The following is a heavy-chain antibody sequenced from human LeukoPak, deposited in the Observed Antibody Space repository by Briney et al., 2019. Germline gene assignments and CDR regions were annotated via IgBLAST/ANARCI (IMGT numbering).Heavy chain of an antibody. CDR3: ASPENSSSILGRAFDI. Sequence: GASVKVSCKASGGTFSSYAISWVRQAPGQGLEWMGRIIPILGIANYAQKFQGRGTITADKSTSTAYMELSSLRSEDKAVYYCASPENSSSILGRAFDIWGQGTMVTVSS. J-gene: IGHJ3*02. D-gene: IGHD6-6*01. CDR2: IIPILGIA. V-gene: IGHV1-69*04. CDR1: GGTFSSYA.